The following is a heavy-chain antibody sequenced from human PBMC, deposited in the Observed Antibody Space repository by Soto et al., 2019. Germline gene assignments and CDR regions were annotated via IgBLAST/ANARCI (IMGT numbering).Heavy chain of an antibody. Sequence: SETLSLTCTVSGGSISSSSYYWGWIRQPPGKGLEWIGSIYYSGSTYYNPSLKSRVTISVDTSKNQFSLKLSSVTAADTAVYYCARHAVVVVPAAISFDYWGQGTLVTVSS. V-gene: IGHV4-39*01. J-gene: IGHJ4*02. CDR1: GGSISSSSYY. CDR3: ARHAVVVVPAAISFDY. D-gene: IGHD2-2*02. CDR2: IYYSGST.